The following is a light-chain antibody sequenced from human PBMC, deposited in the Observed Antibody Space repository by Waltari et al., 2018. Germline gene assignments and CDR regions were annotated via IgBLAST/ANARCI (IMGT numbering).Light chain of an antibody. J-gene: IGLJ3*02. Sequence: QSALTQPASVSGSPGQSITISCTGASSDVGRYNYVSWYQQYPGTAPKLIIYDVSKRPAWVSDRFSGAKAGSAASLTISGLQAEDEADYYCSSYTSSSTLVFGGGTKLTVL. CDR1: SSDVGRYNY. CDR2: DVS. V-gene: IGLV2-14*03. CDR3: SSYTSSSTLV.